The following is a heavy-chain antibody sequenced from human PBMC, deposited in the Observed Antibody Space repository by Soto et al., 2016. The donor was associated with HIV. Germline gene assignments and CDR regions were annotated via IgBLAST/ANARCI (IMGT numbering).Heavy chain of an antibody. J-gene: IGHJ4*01. V-gene: IGHV4-61*02. CDR3: ARELQALFGANYFDA. CDR1: GGSVRSGTYY. Sequence: QVQLQESGPGLVKPSETLSLTCSVSGGSVRSGTYYWTWIRQPAGGPGVDRANPHRWEHLLQPLLKSRVTVSDDASSNQFSLKLTSVTAADTAVYYCARELQALFGANYFDAWGPRSPGHRLL. CDR2: PHRWEH. D-gene: IGHD3-3*01.